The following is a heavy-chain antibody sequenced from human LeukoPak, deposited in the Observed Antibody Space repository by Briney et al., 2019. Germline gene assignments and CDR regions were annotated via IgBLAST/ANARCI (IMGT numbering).Heavy chain of an antibody. Sequence: GGSLLLSFAASGFTFSTYSMNWVRPTPDKGLEWVSSISSTSTIYYADSVKGRFTISRDNAKNSLYLQMNSLRAEDTAVYYCAREGFDVWGQGTVVTVSS. V-gene: IGHV3-69-1*01. J-gene: IGHJ3*01. CDR2: ISSTSTI. CDR3: AREGFDV. CDR1: GFTFSTYS.